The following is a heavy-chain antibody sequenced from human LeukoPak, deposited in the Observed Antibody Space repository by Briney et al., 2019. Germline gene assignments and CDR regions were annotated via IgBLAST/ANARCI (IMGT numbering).Heavy chain of an antibody. CDR2: ISGSGGST. V-gene: IGHV3-23*01. CDR3: AKGRFMITFGGVINY. J-gene: IGHJ4*02. Sequence: GRSLRLSCAASGLTFSSYAMSWVRRAPGKGLEWVSAISGSGGSTYYADSVKGRFTISRDNSKNTLYLQMNSLRGEDTAVYYCAKGRFMITFGGVINYWGQGTLVTVSS. D-gene: IGHD3-16*01. CDR1: GLTFSSYA.